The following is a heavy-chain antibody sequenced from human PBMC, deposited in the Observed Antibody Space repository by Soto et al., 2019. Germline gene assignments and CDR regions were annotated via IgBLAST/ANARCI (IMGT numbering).Heavy chain of an antibody. CDR1: GFTFSSYE. Sequence: GGSLRLSCAASGFTFSSYEMNWVRQAPGKGLEWVGRIKSKTDGGTTDYAAPVKGRFTISRDDSKNTLYLQMNSLKTEDTAVYYCTTAADVDTAMVDYWGQGTLVTVSS. V-gene: IGHV3-15*01. CDR2: IKSKTDGGTT. J-gene: IGHJ4*02. D-gene: IGHD5-18*01. CDR3: TTAADVDTAMVDY.